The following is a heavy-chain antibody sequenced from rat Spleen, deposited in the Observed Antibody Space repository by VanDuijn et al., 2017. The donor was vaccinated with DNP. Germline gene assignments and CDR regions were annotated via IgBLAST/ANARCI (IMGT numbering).Heavy chain of an antibody. V-gene: IGHV5-31*01. Sequence: EVQLVESGGALVQPGRSLKLSCVASGFTFNNYWMTWVRQVPGKGLEWVATITSTGENTYYPDSVKGRFTIPRDNAKNTLYLQMNSLRSEDTATYYCVRDIEGYWGQGVMVTVSS. D-gene: IGHD1-11*01. CDR3: VRDIEGY. CDR1: GFTFNNYW. CDR2: ITSTGENT. J-gene: IGHJ2*01.